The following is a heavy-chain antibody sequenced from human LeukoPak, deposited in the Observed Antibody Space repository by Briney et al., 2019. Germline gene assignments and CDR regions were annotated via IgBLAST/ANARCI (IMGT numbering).Heavy chain of an antibody. Sequence: ASVKVSCKASGYTFTGYHMHWVRQAPGKGLEWMGSFDPKDGETIYAQKFQGRVTMTEDTSTDTAYMELSSLRSEDTAVYYCATRSAAYRYYFDYWGQGTLATVSS. CDR1: GYTFTGYH. D-gene: IGHD4-11*01. V-gene: IGHV1-24*01. J-gene: IGHJ4*02. CDR3: ATRSAAYRYYFDY. CDR2: FDPKDGET.